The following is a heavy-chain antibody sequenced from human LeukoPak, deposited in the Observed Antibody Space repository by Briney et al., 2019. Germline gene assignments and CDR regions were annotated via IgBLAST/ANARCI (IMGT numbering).Heavy chain of an antibody. V-gene: IGHV3-23*01. J-gene: IGHJ4*02. D-gene: IGHD4-23*01. CDR2: ISGSGGST. Sequence: GGSLRLSCAASGFTFSSYAMSWVRQAPGKGLEWVSAISGSGGSTYYADSVKGRFTISRDSSKNTLYLQMNSLRAEDTAVYYCAKVTYDYGGNSGGFDYWGQGTLVTVSS. CDR1: GFTFSSYA. CDR3: AKVTYDYGGNSGGFDY.